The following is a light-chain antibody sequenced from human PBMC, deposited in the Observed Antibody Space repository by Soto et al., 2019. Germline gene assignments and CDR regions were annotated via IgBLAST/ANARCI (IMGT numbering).Light chain of an antibody. J-gene: IGLJ1*01. CDR1: SSDVGGYNY. CDR2: EVS. Sequence: QSALTQPASVSGSPGQSITISCTGTSSDVGGYNYVSWYQQHPGKAPKLMIYEVSNRPSGVSNRFSGSKSGNTASLTISGLQVKDGAVISGSSFPSGGTYVFGTGPKLT. CDR3: SSFPSGGTYV. V-gene: IGLV2-14*01.